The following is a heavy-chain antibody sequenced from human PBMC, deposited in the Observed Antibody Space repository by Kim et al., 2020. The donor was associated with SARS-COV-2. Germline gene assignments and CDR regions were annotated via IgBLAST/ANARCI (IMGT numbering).Heavy chain of an antibody. CDR1: GFTFSSYW. CDR3: ARAMGESNS. D-gene: IGHD2-21*01. J-gene: IGHJ4*02. Sequence: GGSLRLSCAASGFTFSSYWMHWVRQAPGKGLVWVSHISTDGSITNYAVSVKGRFTISRDNAKNTLYLQMNSLRVEDTAVYYCARAMGESNSWGQGTRVTV. CDR2: ISTDGSIT. V-gene: IGHV3-74*01.